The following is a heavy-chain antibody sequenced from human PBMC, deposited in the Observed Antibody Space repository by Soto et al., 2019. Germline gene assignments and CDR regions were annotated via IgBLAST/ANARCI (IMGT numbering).Heavy chain of an antibody. CDR2: IKHSGST. J-gene: IGHJ6*03. Sequence: QVQLQQWGAGLLKPSETLSLTCAVYGGSFSGYYWSWIRQPPGKGLEWIGEIKHSGSTNYNPSLKSRVTISVDTSKNQFSLKLSSVTAADTAVYYCARGTDYGDYGGLYYYMDVWGKGTTVTVSS. V-gene: IGHV4-34*01. CDR3: ARGTDYGDYGGLYYYMDV. D-gene: IGHD4-17*01. CDR1: GGSFSGYY.